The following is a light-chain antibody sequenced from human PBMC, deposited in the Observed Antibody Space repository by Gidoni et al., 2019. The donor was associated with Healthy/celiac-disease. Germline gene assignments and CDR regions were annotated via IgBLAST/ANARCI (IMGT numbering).Light chain of an antibody. J-gene: IGKJ1*01. CDR1: QSISSW. CDR2: KAS. Sequence: QMTQSPSTLSASVGDRVTITCRASQSISSWLAWYQQKPGKAPKLLIYKASSLESGVPSRFSGSGSGTEFTLTISSLQPDDFATYYCQQYNSYPWTFGQGTKVEIK. CDR3: QQYNSYPWT. V-gene: IGKV1-5*03.